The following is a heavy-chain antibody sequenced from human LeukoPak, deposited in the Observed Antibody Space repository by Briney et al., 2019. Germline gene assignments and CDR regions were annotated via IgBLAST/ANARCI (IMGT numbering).Heavy chain of an antibody. CDR2: ISSSSSYI. J-gene: IGHJ4*02. D-gene: IGHD4-17*01. CDR3: AREGGGDYGEGFDY. Sequence: GGSLRLSCEVSGFTFSSYSMNWVRQAPGKGLEWVSSISSSSSYIYYAGSVKGRFTISRDNAKNSLYLQMNSLRAEDTAVYYCAREGGGDYGEGFDYWGQGTLVTVSS. V-gene: IGHV3-21*01. CDR1: GFTFSSYS.